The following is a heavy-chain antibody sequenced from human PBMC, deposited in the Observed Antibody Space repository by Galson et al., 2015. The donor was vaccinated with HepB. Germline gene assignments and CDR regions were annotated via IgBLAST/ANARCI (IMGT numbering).Heavy chain of an antibody. Sequence: SLRLSCAASGFTFGDYAMSWVRQAPGKGLEWVGFIRSKAYGGTTEYAASVKGRFTISRDDSKSIAYLQMNSLKTEDTAVYYCTRVEAWGAGYCSGGSCYPITTTSSYYGMDVWGQGTTVTVSS. CDR1: GFTFGDYA. CDR2: IRSKAYGGTT. V-gene: IGHV3-49*04. D-gene: IGHD2-15*01. CDR3: TRVEAWGAGYCSGGSCYPITTTSSYYGMDV. J-gene: IGHJ6*02.